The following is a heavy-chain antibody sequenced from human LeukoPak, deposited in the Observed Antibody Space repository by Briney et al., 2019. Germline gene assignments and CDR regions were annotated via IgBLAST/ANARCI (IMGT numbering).Heavy chain of an antibody. D-gene: IGHD3-10*02. CDR2: ISGSGGST. Sequence: EPGGSLRLSCAASGFTFSSYSMNWVRQAPGKGLEWVSAISGSGGSTYYADSVKGRFTISRDNAKNSLYLQMNSLRAEDTAVYYCAELGITMIGGVWGKGTTVTISS. CDR1: GFTFSSYS. CDR3: AELGITMIGGV. V-gene: IGHV3-21*01. J-gene: IGHJ6*04.